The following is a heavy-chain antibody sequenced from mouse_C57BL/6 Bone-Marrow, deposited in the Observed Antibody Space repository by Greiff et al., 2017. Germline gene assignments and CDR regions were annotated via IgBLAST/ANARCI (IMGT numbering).Heavy chain of an antibody. CDR1: GFTFNTYA. V-gene: IGHV10-3*01. D-gene: IGHD3-3*01. J-gene: IGHJ3*01. CDR2: IRSKSSNYAT. Sequence: DAGGGLVQPKGSLKLSCAASGFTFNTYAMHWVRQAPGKGLEWVARIRSKSSNYATYYADSVKDRFTISRDDSQSMLYLQMNNLKTEDTAMYYCVRDRGRRVWFAYWGQGTLVTVSA. CDR3: VRDRGRRVWFAY.